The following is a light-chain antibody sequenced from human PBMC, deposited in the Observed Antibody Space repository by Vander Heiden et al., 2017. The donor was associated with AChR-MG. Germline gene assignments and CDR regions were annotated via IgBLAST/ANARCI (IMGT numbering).Light chain of an antibody. Sequence: NFVLTQPHSVSESPGKTVTISCTRSGGSSASNYVQWYQQRPGSAPTTVIFEDNHRPSGVPDRFSGSIDSSSNAASLIISGLKTEDEADYYCQSYDDTNHGVFGGGTKLTVL. J-gene: IGLJ2*01. CDR3: QSYDDTNHGV. CDR1: GGSSASNY. CDR2: EDN. V-gene: IGLV6-57*03.